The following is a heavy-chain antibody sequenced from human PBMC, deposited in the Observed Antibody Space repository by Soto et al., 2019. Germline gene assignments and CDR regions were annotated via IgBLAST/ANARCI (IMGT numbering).Heavy chain of an antibody. CDR3: ARGLGSGSYYYYYGMDV. V-gene: IGHV1-18*01. J-gene: IGHJ6*02. D-gene: IGHD3-10*01. CDR2: ISAYNGNT. Sequence: ASVKVSCKASGYTFTGYGISWVRQAPGQGLEWMGWISAYNGNTNYAQKLQGRVTMTTDTSTSTAYMELRSLRSDDTAVYYCARGLGSGSYYYYYGMDVWGQGTTVTVSS. CDR1: GYTFTGYG.